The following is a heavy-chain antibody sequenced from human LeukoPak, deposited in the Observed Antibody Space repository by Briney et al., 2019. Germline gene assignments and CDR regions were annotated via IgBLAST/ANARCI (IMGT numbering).Heavy chain of an antibody. J-gene: IGHJ6*03. CDR2: ISSSGSTI. D-gene: IGHD2-2*01. V-gene: IGHV3-11*01. CDR1: GFTFSDYY. CDR3: ARSGYCSSTSCPEGAYYYMDV. Sequence: GGSLRLSCAASGFTFSDYYMSWIRQAPGKGLEWVSYISSSGSTIYYADSVKGRFTISRDNAKNSLYLQMNSLRAEDTAVYYRARSGYCSSTSCPEGAYYYMDVWGKGTTVTVSS.